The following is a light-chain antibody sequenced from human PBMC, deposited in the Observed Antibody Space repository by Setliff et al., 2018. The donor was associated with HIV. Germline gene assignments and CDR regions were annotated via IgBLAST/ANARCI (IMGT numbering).Light chain of an antibody. CDR2: EVN. V-gene: IGLV2-8*01. CDR3: SSFAGSLYV. J-gene: IGLJ1*01. CDR1: SSDVGGYDY. Sequence: QSVLTQPPSASGSLGQSVNISCTGTSSDVGGYDYVSWYQHHPGKAPKVMIYEVNKRPSGVPDRFSGSKSGNTASLTVSGLQAEDEADYYCSSFAGSLYVFGRGTKVTVL.